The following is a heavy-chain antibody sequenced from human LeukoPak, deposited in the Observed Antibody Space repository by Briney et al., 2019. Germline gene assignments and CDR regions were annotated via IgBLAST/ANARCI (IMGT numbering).Heavy chain of an antibody. CDR3: ARVRGSLRFLDH. CDR1: GGSISSGGYY. J-gene: IGHJ4*02. D-gene: IGHD3-3*01. V-gene: IGHV4-31*03. CDR2: IYYSGST. Sequence: SETLSLTCTVSGGSISSGGYYWSWIRQHPGKGLEWIGYIYYSGSTYYNPSLKSRVTISVDTSKNQFSLKLSSVTAADTAVYYCARVRGSLRFLDHWGQGTLVTVSS.